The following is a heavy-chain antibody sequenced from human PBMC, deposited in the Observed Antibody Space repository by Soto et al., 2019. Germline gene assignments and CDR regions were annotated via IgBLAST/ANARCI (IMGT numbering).Heavy chain of an antibody. D-gene: IGHD3-22*01. J-gene: IGHJ5*02. Sequence: PGESLKISCKGSGYSFTSYWIGWVRQMPGKGLEWMGIIYPGDSDTRYSPSFQGQVTISADKSISTAYLQWSSLKASDTAMYYYARGSAYDYDSSGTREDWFDPWGQGTLVTVSS. V-gene: IGHV5-51*01. CDR1: GYSFTSYW. CDR2: IYPGDSDT. CDR3: ARGSAYDYDSSGTREDWFDP.